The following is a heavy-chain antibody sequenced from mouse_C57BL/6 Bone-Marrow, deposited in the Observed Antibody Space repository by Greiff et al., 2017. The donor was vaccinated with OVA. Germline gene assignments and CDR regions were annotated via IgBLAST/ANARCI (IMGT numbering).Heavy chain of an antibody. CDR2: IYPRSGNT. Sequence: QVQLQQSGAELARPGASVKLSCKASGYTFTSYGISWVKQRTGQGLEWIGEIYPRSGNTYYNEKFKGKVTLTADKSSSTAYMELRSLTSEDSAVYFCARGRGFGPWFAYWGQGTLVTVSA. CDR3: ARGRGFGPWFAY. V-gene: IGHV1-81*01. CDR1: GYTFTSYG. J-gene: IGHJ3*01.